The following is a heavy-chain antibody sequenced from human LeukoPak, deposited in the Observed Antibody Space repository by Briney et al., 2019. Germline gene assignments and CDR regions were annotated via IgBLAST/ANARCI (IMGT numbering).Heavy chain of an antibody. CDR1: GYTFTSYD. D-gene: IGHD6-13*01. Sequence: ASVKVSCKASGYTFTSYDINWVRQATGQGLEWMGWMNPNSGNTGYAQKFQGRVTITADESTSTAYMELSSLRSEDTAVYYCARGVAAAGDFDYWGQGTLVTVSS. J-gene: IGHJ4*02. V-gene: IGHV1-8*01. CDR3: ARGVAAAGDFDY. CDR2: MNPNSGNT.